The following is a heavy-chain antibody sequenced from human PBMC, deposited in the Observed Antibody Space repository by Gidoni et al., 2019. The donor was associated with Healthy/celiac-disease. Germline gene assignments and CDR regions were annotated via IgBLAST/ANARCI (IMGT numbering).Heavy chain of an antibody. CDR3: TTHGPFDY. CDR2: TRNKANSYTT. V-gene: IGHV3-72*01. D-gene: IGHD4-17*01. J-gene: IGHJ4*02. Sequence: EVQLVAPGGGLVQPGGSLRLSCAASVFTFSDHYMDWVRQAPGKGLEWVGRTRNKANSYTTEHAASVKGRFTISRDDSKNSLYLQMNSLKTEDTAVYYCTTHGPFDYWGQGTLVTVSS. CDR1: VFTFSDHY.